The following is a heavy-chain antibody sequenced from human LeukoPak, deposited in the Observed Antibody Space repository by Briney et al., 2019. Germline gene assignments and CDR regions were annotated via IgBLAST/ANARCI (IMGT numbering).Heavy chain of an antibody. CDR2: ILPILGSA. D-gene: IGHD2-21*01. CDR1: GGSFSSST. J-gene: IGHJ4*02. V-gene: IGHV1-69*16. Sequence: GASVKLSCKASGGSFSSSTLSWVRQAPGQGPEWMGGILPILGSATYAQKFQGRVTITTDESTNTAYMELRSLRSDDTAVFYCATGVRAIPIYYWGQGTLVTVSS. CDR3: ATGVRAIPIYY.